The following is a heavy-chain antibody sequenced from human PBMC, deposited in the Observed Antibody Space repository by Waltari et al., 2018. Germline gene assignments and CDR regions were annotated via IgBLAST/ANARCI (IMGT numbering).Heavy chain of an antibody. V-gene: IGHV3-15*01. Sequence: EVQMVESGGGSVKPGDSLRLSCVASGFTFPPAWLTWVRQAPGKGLEWVGRIKSQKDGAITDFAASVRGRFSISRDDSQNMVFLQMNSLRSEDTAVYYCTTLDAPWGGWGHGTLVTVSS. CDR1: GFTFPPAW. CDR2: IKSQKDGAIT. CDR3: TTLDAPWGG. J-gene: IGHJ4*01. D-gene: IGHD7-27*01.